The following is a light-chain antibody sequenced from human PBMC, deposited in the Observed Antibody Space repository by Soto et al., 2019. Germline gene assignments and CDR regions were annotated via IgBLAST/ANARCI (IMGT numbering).Light chain of an antibody. V-gene: IGKV3-15*01. CDR3: QQYNYWPPRFT. CDR1: QSVSSN. CDR2: GAS. Sequence: EIVMTQSPATLSVSPGERATLSCRASQSVSSNLAWYQQKPGQAPRLLIYGASTRATGIPARFSGSGSGTEFTLSISSLQSEDFAVYYCQQYNYWPPRFTFGGGTKVEIK. J-gene: IGKJ4*01.